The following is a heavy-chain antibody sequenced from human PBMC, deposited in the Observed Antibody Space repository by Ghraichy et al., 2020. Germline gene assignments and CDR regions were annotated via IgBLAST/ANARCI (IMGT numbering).Heavy chain of an antibody. CDR2: IIPILGIA. Sequence: SVKVSCKASGGTFSSYAISWVRQAPGQGLEWMGRIIPILGIANYAQKFQGRVTITADKSTSTAYMELSSLRSEDTAVYYCARDYNIAVAEDDYFDYWGQGTLVTVSS. V-gene: IGHV1-69*04. CDR3: ARDYNIAVAEDDYFDY. D-gene: IGHD6-19*01. J-gene: IGHJ4*02. CDR1: GGTFSSYA.